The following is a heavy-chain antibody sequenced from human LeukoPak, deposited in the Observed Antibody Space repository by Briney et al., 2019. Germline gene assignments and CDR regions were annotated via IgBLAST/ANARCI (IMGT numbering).Heavy chain of an antibody. Sequence: GGSLRLSCAASGFTFSSYWMSWVRQAPGKGLEWVANIKQDGSEKYYVDSVKGRFTISRDNAKNSLYLQMNSLRAEDTAVYYCARNYGDYNAEYFQHWGQGTLVTVSS. D-gene: IGHD4-17*01. CDR2: IKQDGSEK. CDR1: GFTFSSYW. J-gene: IGHJ1*01. CDR3: ARNYGDYNAEYFQH. V-gene: IGHV3-7*01.